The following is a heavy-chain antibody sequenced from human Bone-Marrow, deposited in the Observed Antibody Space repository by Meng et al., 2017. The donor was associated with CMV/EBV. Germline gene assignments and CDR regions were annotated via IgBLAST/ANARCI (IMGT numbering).Heavy chain of an antibody. D-gene: IGHD4-17*01. CDR2: IRYDGSNK. Sequence: GGSLRLSCAASGFTFSSYEMNWVRQAPGKGLEWVAFIRYDGSNKYYADSVKGRFTISRDNSKNTLYLQMNSLRAEDTAVYYCANYAFYGMDVWGQGTTVTVSS. CDR1: GFTFSSYE. CDR3: ANYAFYGMDV. V-gene: IGHV3-30*02. J-gene: IGHJ6*02.